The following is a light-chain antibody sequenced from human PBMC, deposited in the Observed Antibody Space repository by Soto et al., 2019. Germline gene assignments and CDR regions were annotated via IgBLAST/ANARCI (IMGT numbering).Light chain of an antibody. Sequence: VLTQPPSVSAAPGQKVTISCSGSSSNIGNNYVSWYQQLPGTAPKLLIYENNKRPSGIPDRFSGSKSGTSATLGITGLQTGDEADYYCGTWDSSLSVVFGGGTKLTVL. CDR1: SSNIGNNY. V-gene: IGLV1-51*02. CDR3: GTWDSSLSVV. J-gene: IGLJ2*01. CDR2: ENN.